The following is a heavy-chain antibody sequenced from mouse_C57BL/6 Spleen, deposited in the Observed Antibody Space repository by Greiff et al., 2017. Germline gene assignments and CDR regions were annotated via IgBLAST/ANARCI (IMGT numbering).Heavy chain of an antibody. V-gene: IGHV5-17*01. CDR2: ISSGSSTI. CDR1: GFAFSDYG. Sequence: EVKLVESGGGLVKPGGSLKLSCAASGFAFSDYGMHWVRQAPEKGLEWVAYISSGSSTIYYADTVKGRFPISRDNAKSTLFLQMTSLRSEDTAMYYCARDYGSSPYWYFDVWGTGTTVTVAS. D-gene: IGHD1-1*01. CDR3: ARDYGSSPYWYFDV. J-gene: IGHJ1*03.